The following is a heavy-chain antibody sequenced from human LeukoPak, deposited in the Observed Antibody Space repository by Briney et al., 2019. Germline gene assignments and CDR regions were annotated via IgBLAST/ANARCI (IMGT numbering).Heavy chain of an antibody. V-gene: IGHV1-18*01. D-gene: IGHD2-2*02. CDR1: GYTFNRHG. CDR2: ISCYNGDT. CDR3: ARTCSSSSCYMVH. Sequence: ASVKVSCKASGYTFNRHGISWVRRAPGQGPEWMGWISCYNGDTHYAQNYQGRLTMTTDTSTSTAYKELRSLRADDTALYYCARTCSSSSCYMVHWGQGTLVTVSS. J-gene: IGHJ4*02.